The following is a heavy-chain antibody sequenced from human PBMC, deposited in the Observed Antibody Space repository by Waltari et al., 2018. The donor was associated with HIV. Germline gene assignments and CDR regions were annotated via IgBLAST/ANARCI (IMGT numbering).Heavy chain of an antibody. CDR1: GFIFDNHG. V-gene: IGHV3-23*01. D-gene: IGHD1-26*01. CDR2: GATI. J-gene: IGHJ4*02. CDR3: TKLTDSATTD. Sequence: EIQLLESGGGLVQPGGSLRLSCAASGFIFDNHGMSWVRQAPGIGATIYYADSVKGRFTVSRDNSKNTLYLQMHSLRVEDTAVYYCTKLTDSATTDWGQGTPVTVSS.